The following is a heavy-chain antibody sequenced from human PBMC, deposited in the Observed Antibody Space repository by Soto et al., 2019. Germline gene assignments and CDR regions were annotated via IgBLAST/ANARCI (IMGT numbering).Heavy chain of an antibody. CDR3: ARRYSSSHHYYYYGMDV. CDR2: IIPIFGTA. CDR1: GGTFSSYA. Sequence: QVQLVQSGAEVKKPGSSVKVSCKASGGTFSSYAISWVRQAPGQGLEWMGGIIPIFGTANYAQKFQGRVTIAADESTSTAYMALSSLRSEDTAVYYCARRYSSSHHYYYYGMDVWGQGTTVTVSS. V-gene: IGHV1-69*12. D-gene: IGHD6-6*01. J-gene: IGHJ6*02.